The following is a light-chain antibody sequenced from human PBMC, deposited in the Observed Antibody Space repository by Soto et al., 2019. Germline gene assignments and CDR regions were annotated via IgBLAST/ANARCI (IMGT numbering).Light chain of an antibody. J-gene: IGLJ1*01. CDR3: GTWDSSLSAGV. CDR2: DNN. Sequence: QSVLTQSPSVSAAPGQQVTISCSGSSSNIGNNYVSWYQQLPGTAPKLLIYDNNKRPSGIPDRFSGSKSGTSATLGITGLQAGDEADYYCGTWDSSLSAGVFGTGTKVTVL. CDR1: SSNIGNNY. V-gene: IGLV1-51*01.